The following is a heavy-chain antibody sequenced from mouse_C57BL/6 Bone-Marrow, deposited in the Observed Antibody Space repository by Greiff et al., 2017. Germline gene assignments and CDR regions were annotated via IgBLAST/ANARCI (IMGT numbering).Heavy chain of an antibody. CDR1: GYTFTSYW. CDR2: IHPNSGST. V-gene: IGHV1-64*01. Sequence: QVQLQQPGAELVKPGASVTLSCKASGYTFTSYWMHWVKQRPGQGLEWIGMIHPNSGSTNYNEKFKSKATLTVDKSSSTAYLQLSSLTSEDSAVYYCARGNYVGFAYWGQGTLVTVSA. J-gene: IGHJ3*01. D-gene: IGHD2-1*01. CDR3: ARGNYVGFAY.